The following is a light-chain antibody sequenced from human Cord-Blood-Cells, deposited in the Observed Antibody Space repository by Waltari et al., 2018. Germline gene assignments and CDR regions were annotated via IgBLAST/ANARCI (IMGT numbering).Light chain of an antibody. CDR1: SSDVGSYNL. V-gene: IGLV2-23*02. CDR2: EVS. CDR3: CSYAGSSTYVV. J-gene: IGLJ2*01. Sequence: QSALTQPASVSGSPGLSITISCTGTSSDVGSYNLVSWYQQPPGKAPKPMIYEVSKRPSGVSNRFSGSKSGNTASLTISGLQAEDEADYYCCSYAGSSTYVVFGGGTKLTVL.